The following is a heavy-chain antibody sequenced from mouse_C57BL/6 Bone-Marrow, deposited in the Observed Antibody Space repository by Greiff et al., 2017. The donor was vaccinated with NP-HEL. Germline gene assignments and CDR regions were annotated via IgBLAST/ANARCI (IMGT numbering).Heavy chain of an antibody. V-gene: IGHV5-2*01. J-gene: IGHJ4*01. CDR1: EYEFPSHD. Sequence: DVKLVESGGGLVQPGESLKLSCESNEYEFPSHDMSWVRKTPEKRLELVAAINSDGGSTYYPDTMERRFIISRDNTKKTLYLQMSSLRSEDTALYYCARQLRLQHYYAMDYWGQGTSVTVSS. D-gene: IGHD3-2*02. CDR2: INSDGGST. CDR3: ARQLRLQHYYAMDY.